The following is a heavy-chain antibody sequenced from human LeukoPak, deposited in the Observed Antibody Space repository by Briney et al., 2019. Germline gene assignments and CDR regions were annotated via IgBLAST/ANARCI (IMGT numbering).Heavy chain of an antibody. CDR2: IYYSGST. CDR3: ARMNDYGAGGYYFDY. V-gene: IGHV4-31*03. D-gene: IGHD4-17*01. CDR1: GDSISSGGYY. Sequence: HSQTLSLTCTVSGDSISSGGYYWSWIRQHPGKGLECIGYIYYSGSTQYTPSLKSRVTISVDTSKNQFSLKLSSVTAADTAVYYCARMNDYGAGGYYFDYWGQGTLVTVSS. J-gene: IGHJ4*02.